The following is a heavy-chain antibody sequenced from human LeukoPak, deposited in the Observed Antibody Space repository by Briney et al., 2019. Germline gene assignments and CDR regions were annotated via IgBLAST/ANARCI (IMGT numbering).Heavy chain of an antibody. J-gene: IGHJ6*03. CDR3: ARKKVSPNSIFTRSSYHYSMHV. CDR1: GFTFSTYS. CDR2: ISSSSDTT. V-gene: IGHV3-48*01. D-gene: IGHD3-9*01. Sequence: GGSLRLSCAASGFTFSTYSMNWVRQAPGKGLEWVSYISSSSDTTYYADSVKGRFTISRDNAKNSLYLQMNGLRAEETAVYYCARKKVSPNSIFTRSSYHYSMHVWARETTVTISS.